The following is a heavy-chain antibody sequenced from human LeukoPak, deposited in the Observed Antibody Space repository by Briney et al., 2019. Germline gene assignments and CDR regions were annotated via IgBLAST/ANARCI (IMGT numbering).Heavy chain of an antibody. CDR1: GGSMRSNSFY. J-gene: IGHJ4*02. CDR2: IYYSGST. CDR3: AREPDYYDSSGYYSRYFDY. V-gene: IGHV4-39*07. Sequence: SETLSLTCTVSGGSMRSNSFYWGWIRQPPGKGLEWIGSIYYSGSTYYNPSLKSRVTISLDTSKNQFSLKLSSVTAADTAVYYCAREPDYYDSSGYYSRYFDYWGQGTLVTVSS. D-gene: IGHD3-22*01.